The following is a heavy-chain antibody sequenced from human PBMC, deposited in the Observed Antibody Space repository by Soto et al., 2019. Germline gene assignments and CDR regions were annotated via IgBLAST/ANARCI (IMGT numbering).Heavy chain of an antibody. V-gene: IGHV3-23*01. CDR3: AKAGGIAVTGSHLDY. CDR2: ISGSGRST. D-gene: IGHD6-19*01. CDR1: GFTFSSYA. J-gene: IGHJ4*02. Sequence: GVSLRLSCAASGFTFSSYAMNWVRQAPGKGLEWVSAISGSGRSTDYADSVEGRFTISRDNSKNTLYLQMSSLRAEDTAVYYCAKAGGIAVTGSHLDYWGQGTVVTVSS.